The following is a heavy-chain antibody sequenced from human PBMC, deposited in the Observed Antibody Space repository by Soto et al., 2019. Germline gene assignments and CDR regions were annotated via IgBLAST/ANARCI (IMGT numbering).Heavy chain of an antibody. CDR2: ISQDGSNK. V-gene: IGHV3-30*11. D-gene: IGHD3-9*01. CDR1: GITYSSYA. Sequence: PGGSRRLSCAASGITYSSYAMHRYRQAPGKGLERVAVISQDGSNKYYADSVRGRITIFRDNSKTKLYLQMNSLRSEDTAVDYLARIGAEEGYFGCWGKQTMVAVSS. J-gene: IGHJ6*04. CDR3: ARIGAEEGYFGC.